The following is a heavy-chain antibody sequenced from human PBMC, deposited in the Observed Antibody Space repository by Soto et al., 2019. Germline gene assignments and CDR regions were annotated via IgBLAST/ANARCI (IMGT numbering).Heavy chain of an antibody. J-gene: IGHJ3*02. V-gene: IGHV4-31*03. CDR1: GGSISSGSYY. Sequence: QVQLQESGPGLVKPSQTLSLTCTVSGGSISSGSYYWSWIRQHPGKGLEWIGYIYYSGSTYYNPSLKSRVTISVDTSKKQFSRKLSAVTAADTAVYYCARSYSYDSSGYYVDDAFDIWGQGTMVTFSS. D-gene: IGHD3-22*01. CDR2: IYYSGST. CDR3: ARSYSYDSSGYYVDDAFDI.